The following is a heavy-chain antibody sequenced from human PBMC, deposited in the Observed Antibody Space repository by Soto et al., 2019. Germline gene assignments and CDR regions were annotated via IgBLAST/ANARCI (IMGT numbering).Heavy chain of an antibody. CDR3: ARGRYNWNHYYYYYMDV. Sequence: EVQLVESGGDLVQPGGSLRLSCAASGFTFSSYWMSWVRQAPGKGLEWVANIKQDGSEKYYVDSVKGRFTISRDNAKNSLYLQMNSLRAEDTAVYYCARGRYNWNHYYYYYMDVWGKGTTVTVSS. J-gene: IGHJ6*03. CDR2: IKQDGSEK. D-gene: IGHD1-20*01. V-gene: IGHV3-7*01. CDR1: GFTFSSYW.